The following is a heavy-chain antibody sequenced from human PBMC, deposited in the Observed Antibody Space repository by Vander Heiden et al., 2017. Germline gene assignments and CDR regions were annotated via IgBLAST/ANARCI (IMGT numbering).Heavy chain of an antibody. D-gene: IGHD1-26*01. CDR1: GFTFSAYA. CDR2: ISESGDRT. V-gene: IGHV3-23*01. CDR3: AQGHSGSNWFDP. J-gene: IGHJ5*02. Sequence: EMQLLESGGGSVQPGGSLRLFCAGSGFTFSAYAVRWVRQAPGKGLEWVSSISESGDRTYYADFVKGRFTISRDNSKNTLYLQMNSLRVDDTAVYYCAQGHSGSNWFDPWAQGALVTVSS.